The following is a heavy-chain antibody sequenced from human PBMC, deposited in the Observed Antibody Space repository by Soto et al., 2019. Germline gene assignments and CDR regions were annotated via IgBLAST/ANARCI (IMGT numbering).Heavy chain of an antibody. Sequence: SAKVSCKASGFNFVDLGIHWVRQASGQRLEWIGWMVLDSGNTDYAQKFQERVTITRNTSISTAYMELSSLRSEDTAVYYCARGAAFDIWGQGTMVTVSS. CDR3: ARGAAFDI. V-gene: IGHV1-58*02. CDR2: MVLDSGNT. J-gene: IGHJ3*02. CDR1: GFNFVDLG.